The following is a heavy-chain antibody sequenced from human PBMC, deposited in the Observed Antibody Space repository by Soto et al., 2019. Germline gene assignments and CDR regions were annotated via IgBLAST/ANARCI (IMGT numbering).Heavy chain of an antibody. J-gene: IGHJ6*02. CDR2: IIPVFRAP. Sequence: QVQLVQSGSEVKKPGSSVKVSCKVSGGGTFSTSAVSWVRQAPGQGLEWRGGIIPVFRAPDYAQKFQCRXTXTXDXXAGTVFLGLTGLGFEDTAVYYCARDNDRPQVGGNYYYVTGVWGQGTTVTVSS. CDR1: GGGTFSTSA. CDR3: ARDNDRPQVGGNYYYVTGV. D-gene: IGHD2-2*01. V-gene: IGHV1-69*05.